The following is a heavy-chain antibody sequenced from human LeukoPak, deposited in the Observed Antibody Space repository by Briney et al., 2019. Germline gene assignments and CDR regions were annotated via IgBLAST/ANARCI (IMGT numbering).Heavy chain of an antibody. J-gene: IGHJ4*02. CDR1: GGTFSSYA. Sequence: ASVKVSCKASGGTFSSYAISWVRQAPGQGLEWMGGIIPIFGTANYAQKFQGRVTITTDESTSTAYMELSSLRSEDTAVYYCARGEYYDSSGYSLDYWGQGTLVTVSS. CDR3: ARGEYYDSSGYSLDY. CDR2: IIPIFGTA. V-gene: IGHV1-69*05. D-gene: IGHD3-22*01.